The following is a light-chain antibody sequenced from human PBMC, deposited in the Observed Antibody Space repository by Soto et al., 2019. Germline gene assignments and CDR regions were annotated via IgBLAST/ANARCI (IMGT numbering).Light chain of an antibody. CDR1: QSITTY. CDR3: QQSYSTPRT. Sequence: DIQMTQSPSSLSASVGDRVTITCRASQSITTYLNWYQQKPGKAPKLLIYATSSLQSGVPSRFSGSVSGPDFTLTISSLQPEDFATYYCQQSYSTPRTFGGGTKVEIK. CDR2: ATS. V-gene: IGKV1-39*01. J-gene: IGKJ4*01.